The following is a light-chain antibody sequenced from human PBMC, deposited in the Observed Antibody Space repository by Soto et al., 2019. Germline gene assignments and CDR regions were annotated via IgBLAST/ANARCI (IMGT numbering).Light chain of an antibody. J-gene: IGKJ1*01. V-gene: IGKV3-20*01. Sequence: EIVLTQSPGTLSLSPGGRATLSCRASQSVSSSFLAWYQQRPGQAPRLLISGASSRATGIPDRFSDSGSGTDFTLTITRLEPEDFAVYYCQQYGSSPWTFGQGTQVEIK. CDR1: QSVSSSF. CDR2: GAS. CDR3: QQYGSSPWT.